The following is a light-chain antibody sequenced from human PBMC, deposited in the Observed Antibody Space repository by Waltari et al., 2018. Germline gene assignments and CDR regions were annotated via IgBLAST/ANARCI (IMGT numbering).Light chain of an antibody. CDR3: QQYYSYPS. V-gene: IGKV1-8*01. J-gene: IGKJ1*01. CDR1: QGISSY. Sequence: AIRMTQSPSSFSASTGDRVPITCRASQGISSYLAWYQQKPGKAPKLLIYAASTLQSGVPSRFSGSGSGTDFTLSISCLQSEDFATYYCQQYYSYPSFGQGTKVEI. CDR2: AAS.